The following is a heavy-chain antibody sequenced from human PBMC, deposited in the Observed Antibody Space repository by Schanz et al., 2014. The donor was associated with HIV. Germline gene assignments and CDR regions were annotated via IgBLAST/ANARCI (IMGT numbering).Heavy chain of an antibody. CDR3: ARDAEGSWKWGYFDY. CDR1: GFAFSDYY. V-gene: IGHV3-11*04. Sequence: QVQLVESGGGLVKPGESLRLSCATSGFAFSDYYMSWIRQAPGKGLEWAAYISKSGNTIYYADSVKGRFTISRDNSENTLYLQMNSLRVEDTAVYYCARDAEGSWKWGYFDYWGQGTLVTVSS. J-gene: IGHJ4*02. D-gene: IGHD6-13*01. CDR2: ISKSGNTI.